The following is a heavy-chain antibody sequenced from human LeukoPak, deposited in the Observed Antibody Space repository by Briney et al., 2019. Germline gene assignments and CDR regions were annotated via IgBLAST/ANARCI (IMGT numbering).Heavy chain of an antibody. J-gene: IGHJ4*02. Sequence: ASVKVSCKAAGYTFTGYYIHWVRQAPGQGLEWVGWINPASGGTKYARKFQGRVTMTRDTSITTAYMELSRLTSDGTAVYYCVRDYYDGSRNYFDYWGQGTLVPVSS. CDR1: GYTFTGYY. CDR2: INPASGGT. D-gene: IGHD3-22*01. V-gene: IGHV1-2*02. CDR3: VRDYYDGSRNYFDY.